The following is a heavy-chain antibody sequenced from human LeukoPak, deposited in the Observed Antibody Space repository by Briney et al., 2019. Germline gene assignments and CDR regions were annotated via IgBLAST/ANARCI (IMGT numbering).Heavy chain of an antibody. V-gene: IGHV3-23*01. CDR2: ISGSGDST. Sequence: GGSLRLSCAASGFTFSTYAVNWVRQAPGKGLEWVSTISGSGDSTYYADSVKGRFTISRDNAKNSLYLQMNSLRAEDTAVYYCARVMGNWFDPWGQGTLVTVSS. D-gene: IGHD1-26*01. CDR3: ARVMGNWFDP. J-gene: IGHJ5*02. CDR1: GFTFSTYA.